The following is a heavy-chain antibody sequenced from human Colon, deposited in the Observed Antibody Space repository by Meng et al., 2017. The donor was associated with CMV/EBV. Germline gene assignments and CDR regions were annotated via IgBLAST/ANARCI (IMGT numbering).Heavy chain of an antibody. CDR3: AREVVPPRRMDV. Sequence: GGSLRLSCAASGFTFSSYSMNWVHQAPGKGLEWVASISTSSTYIYYAESLKGRFTISRDNAKNSLHLHISSLSAEDTAVYYCAREVVPPRRMDVWGQGTTVTVSS. J-gene: IGHJ6*02. CDR1: GFTFSSYS. CDR2: ISTSSTYI. V-gene: IGHV3-21*01. D-gene: IGHD2-2*01.